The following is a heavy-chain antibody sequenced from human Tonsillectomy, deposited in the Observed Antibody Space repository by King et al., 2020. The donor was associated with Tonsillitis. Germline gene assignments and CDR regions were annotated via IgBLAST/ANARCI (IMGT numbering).Heavy chain of an antibody. CDR3: ARRVAVRPRYYFDY. CDR2: VYYTGNT. Sequence: QLQESGPGLAKPSETLSLTCTVSGVSISNYYWTWIRQPPGKGLEWIGFVYYTGNTKYNPALNSRVTISLDTSKNQVSLKLSSVTAADTAVYYCARRVAVRPRYYFDYWGQGNLVTVSS. V-gene: IGHV4-59*08. CDR1: GVSISNYY. D-gene: IGHD6-6*01. J-gene: IGHJ4*02.